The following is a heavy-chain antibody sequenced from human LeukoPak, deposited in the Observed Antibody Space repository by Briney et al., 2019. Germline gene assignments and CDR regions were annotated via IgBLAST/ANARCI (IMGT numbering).Heavy chain of an antibody. V-gene: IGHV2-5*02. D-gene: IGHD2-2*01. J-gene: IGHJ6*04. Sequence: SGPPLVKPTQTLTLTCTFSGFSLTRSGVGVGWVRQPPGKALEWLALIYGDGDERYSPSLKSRLTITKDSSKSQVVLKMTNVDPVDTGTHYCAYRGSYHYADVWGKGTTVTVSS. CDR3: AYRGSYHYADV. CDR1: GFSLTRSGVG. CDR2: IYGDGDE.